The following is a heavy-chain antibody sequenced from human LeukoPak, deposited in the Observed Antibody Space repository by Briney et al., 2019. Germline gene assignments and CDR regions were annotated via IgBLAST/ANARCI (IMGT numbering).Heavy chain of an antibody. Sequence: PSETLSLTCTVSGVSISNHYSSWIRQPPGKGLEWIGYIYDSGSTSYNPSLKSRVTISVDTSKNHFSLNLRSVTAADTAMYYCARGMREYSNSPSYYWGQGTLVTVSS. J-gene: IGHJ4*02. CDR2: IYDSGST. CDR3: ARGMREYSNSPSYY. CDR1: GVSISNHY. V-gene: IGHV4-59*11. D-gene: IGHD6-6*01.